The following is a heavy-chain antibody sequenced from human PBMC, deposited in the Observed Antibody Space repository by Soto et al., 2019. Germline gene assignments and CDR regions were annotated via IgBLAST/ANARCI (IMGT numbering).Heavy chain of an antibody. CDR1: GYTFTSYY. Sequence: ASVKVSCKASGYTFTSYYMHWVRQAPGQGLEWMGIINPSGGSTSYAQKFQGRVTMTRDTSTSTVYMELSSLRSEDTAVYYCAREDRSDILTRLFLPDDYYYYGMEVWGQGTTVPVSS. CDR2: INPSGGST. D-gene: IGHD3-9*01. V-gene: IGHV1-46*03. CDR3: AREDRSDILTRLFLPDDYYYYGMEV. J-gene: IGHJ6*02.